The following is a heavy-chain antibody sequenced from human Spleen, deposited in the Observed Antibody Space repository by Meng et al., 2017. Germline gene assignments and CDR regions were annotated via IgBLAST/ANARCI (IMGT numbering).Heavy chain of an antibody. Sequence: QVQLRQSGPGLMKPSQTPPLTRAISGDSVSSNSVAWNWIRQSPSRGLEWLGRTYYKSRWYNGYAASVKSRITINPDTSKNQFSLQLNSVTSEDTAVYYCARQEGAFDYWGQGTLVTVSS. CDR1: GDSVSSNSVA. CDR2: TYYKSRWYN. CDR3: ARQEGAFDY. V-gene: IGHV6-1*01. J-gene: IGHJ4*02. D-gene: IGHD3-16*01.